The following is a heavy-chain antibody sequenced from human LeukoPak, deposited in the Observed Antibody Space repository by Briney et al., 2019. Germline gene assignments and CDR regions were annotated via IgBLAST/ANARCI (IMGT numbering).Heavy chain of an antibody. CDR3: ARHFEATTVTTSTLPFDP. CDR1: AGSISIYY. Sequence: SETLSLTCTVSAGSISIYYWSWLRQPPGKGLEWSGYIYTSGSNNYNPSLKSRVTISVDTSKNQFSLKLSSVTAADTAVYYCARHFEATTVTTSTLPFDPWGQGTLVTVSS. V-gene: IGHV4-4*09. J-gene: IGHJ5*02. D-gene: IGHD4-11*01. CDR2: IYTSGSN.